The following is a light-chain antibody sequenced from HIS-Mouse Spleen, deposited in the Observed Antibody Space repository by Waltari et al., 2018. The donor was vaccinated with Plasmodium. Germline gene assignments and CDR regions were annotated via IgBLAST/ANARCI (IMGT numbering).Light chain of an antibody. V-gene: IGLV2-8*01. J-gene: IGLJ2*01. CDR3: SSYAGSNNLV. CDR2: EVS. Sequence: QSALTQPPSPSGSPGQAVPISCHGTSHGRGGFNFVPWYQQHPGKAPKLMIYEVSNRPSGVPDRFSGSKSGNTASLTVSGLQAEDEADYYCSSYAGSNNLVFGGGTKLTVL. CDR1: SHGRGGFNF.